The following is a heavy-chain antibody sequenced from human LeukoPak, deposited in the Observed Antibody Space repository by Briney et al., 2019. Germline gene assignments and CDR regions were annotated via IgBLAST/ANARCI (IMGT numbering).Heavy chain of an antibody. CDR1: GYTFTSYG. CDR3: ARVAAAAGTIDY. V-gene: IGHV1-18*01. D-gene: IGHD6-13*01. J-gene: IGHJ4*02. CDR2: INAYNGNT. Sequence: ASVKVSCKASGYTFTSYGISWVRQAPGQGLEWMGWINAYNGNTNYAQKLQGRATMTTDTSTSTAYMELRSLRSDDTAVYYCARVAAAAGTIDYWGQGTLVTVSS.